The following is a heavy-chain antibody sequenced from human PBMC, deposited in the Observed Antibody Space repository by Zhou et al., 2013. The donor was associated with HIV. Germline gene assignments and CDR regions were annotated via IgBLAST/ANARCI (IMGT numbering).Heavy chain of an antibody. D-gene: IGHD3-10*02. CDR2: IYHSGST. J-gene: IGHJ4*02. CDR1: GFSIRSGYY. Sequence: VQLQESGPGLVRPSETLSLTCAVSGFSIRSGYYWGWIRQPPGKGLEWIASIYHSGSTYYSPSLRSRVSISVDTSKNQFFLKLTSVTAADTAVYYCARNLRTMFEDYWGQGILVTVSS. V-gene: IGHV4-38-2*01. CDR3: ARNLRTMFEDY.